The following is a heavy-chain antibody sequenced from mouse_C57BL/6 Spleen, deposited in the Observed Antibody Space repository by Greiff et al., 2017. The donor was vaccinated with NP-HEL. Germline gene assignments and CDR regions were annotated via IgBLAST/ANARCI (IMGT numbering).Heavy chain of an antibody. CDR1: GFTFSSYA. V-gene: IGHV5-4*01. CDR3: ARDSTEGFAY. Sequence: EVKLVESGGGLVKPGGSLKLSCAASGFTFSSYAMSWVRQTPEKRLEWVATISDGGSYTYYPDNVKGRFTISRDKAKNNLYLQMSHLKSEDTAMYYCARDSTEGFAYWGQGTLVTVSA. J-gene: IGHJ3*01. CDR2: ISDGGSYT.